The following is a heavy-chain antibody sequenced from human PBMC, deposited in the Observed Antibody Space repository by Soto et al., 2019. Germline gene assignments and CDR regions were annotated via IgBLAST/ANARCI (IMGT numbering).Heavy chain of an antibody. J-gene: IGHJ5*02. Sequence: SVKVSCKASGGTFSSYAISWVRQAPGQGLEWMGGIIPIFGTANYAQKFQGRVTITADESTSTAYMELSSLRSEETAVYYCARDVHSAYGDYTNWFDPWGQGTLVTVSS. CDR1: GGTFSSYA. V-gene: IGHV1-69*13. D-gene: IGHD4-17*01. CDR2: IIPIFGTA. CDR3: ARDVHSAYGDYTNWFDP.